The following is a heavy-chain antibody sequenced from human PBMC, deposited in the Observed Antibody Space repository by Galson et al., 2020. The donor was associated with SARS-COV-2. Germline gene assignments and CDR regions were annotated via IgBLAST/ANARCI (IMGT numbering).Heavy chain of an antibody. Sequence: TGGSLRLSCAASGFTFSSYAMHWVRQAPGKGLEWVALISYDGNNKFYADSVKGRFTISRDNSKNTLYLQMNSLRAEDTAIYYCAKRGGAATGKDNWFDPWGQGTLVTVSS. CDR2: ISYDGNNK. D-gene: IGHD6-13*01. J-gene: IGHJ5*02. CDR3: AKRGGAATGKDNWFDP. CDR1: GFTFSSYA. V-gene: IGHV3-30*04.